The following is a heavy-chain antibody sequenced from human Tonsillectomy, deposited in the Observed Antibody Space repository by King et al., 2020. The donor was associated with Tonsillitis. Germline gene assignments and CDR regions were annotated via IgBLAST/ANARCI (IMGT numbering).Heavy chain of an antibody. Sequence: VQLQESGPGLVRPLQTLSLTCTVSGGYISSDPYYWNWIRQHPGKGLEWIGYIYYSGSTYCNPSLNGRITISVETSKNQFSLKVSSVTAADTAVYYCSTDGDLTGGYFHYWGPGTPVTVSS. D-gene: IGHD4-17*01. J-gene: IGHJ4*02. CDR3: STDGDLTGGYFHY. CDR1: GGYISSDPYY. V-gene: IGHV4-31*03. CDR2: IYYSGST.